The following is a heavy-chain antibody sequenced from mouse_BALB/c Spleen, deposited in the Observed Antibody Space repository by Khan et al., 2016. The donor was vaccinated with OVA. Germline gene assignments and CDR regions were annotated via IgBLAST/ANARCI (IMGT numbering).Heavy chain of an antibody. CDR2: IYPGDGDT. Sequence: VQLQQSGAELARPGASVKLSCKASGYTFSSYWMQWVKQRPGQGLEWIGTIYPGDGDTRYTQKFKGKATLTADESSSTSYMQLSSLASEDSAVYYGARDDYAYWGQGTLVTVSA. J-gene: IGHJ3*01. CDR3: ARDDYAY. V-gene: IGHV1-87*01. CDR1: GYTFSSYW. D-gene: IGHD2-4*01.